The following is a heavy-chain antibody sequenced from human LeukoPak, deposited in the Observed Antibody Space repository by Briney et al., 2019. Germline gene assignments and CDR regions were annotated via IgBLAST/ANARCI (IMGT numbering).Heavy chain of an antibody. CDR1: GYTFSGYY. CDR3: ARDQGVVTSIFPLGYFDL. Sequence: ASVKGSCTASGYTFSGYYIHWVRQAPGQGLEWMGWINPNSGGTNYAQKFQGRVTMTRDTSISTAYMELSWLTSRDTAVYYCARDQGVVTSIFPLGYFDLWGRGTLVTVSS. D-gene: IGHD2-21*02. V-gene: IGHV1-2*02. CDR2: INPNSGGT. J-gene: IGHJ2*01.